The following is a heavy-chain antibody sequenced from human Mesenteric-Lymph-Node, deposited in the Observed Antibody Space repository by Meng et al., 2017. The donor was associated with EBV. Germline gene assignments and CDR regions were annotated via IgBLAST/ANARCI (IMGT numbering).Heavy chain of an antibody. D-gene: IGHD3-16*01. CDR3: ATVGTYASNIDP. V-gene: IGHV4-34*01. CDR1: GGSFSGYY. CDR2: INHSGST. Sequence: GAGLLTPSETLSLTCAVYGGSFSGYYWSWIRQPPGKGLEWIGEINHSGSTNYNPSLKSRVTISVDTSKNQFSLKLSSVTAADTAVYYCATVGTYASNIDPWGQGTLVTVSS. J-gene: IGHJ5*02.